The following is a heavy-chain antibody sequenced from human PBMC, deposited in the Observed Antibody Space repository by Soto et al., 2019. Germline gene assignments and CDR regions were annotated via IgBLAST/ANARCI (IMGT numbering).Heavy chain of an antibody. D-gene: IGHD2-15*01. V-gene: IGHV1-2*04. CDR2: INPNSGGT. CDR1: GYTFTGYY. CDR3: ARSHGGKPTYFDY. J-gene: IGHJ4*01. Sequence: GASGKVSCKASGYTFTGYYMHWVRQAPGQGLEWMGWINPNSGGTNYAQKFQGWVTMTRDTSISTAYMELSRLRSDDTAVYYCARSHGGKPTYFDYWGHGTLVTVCS.